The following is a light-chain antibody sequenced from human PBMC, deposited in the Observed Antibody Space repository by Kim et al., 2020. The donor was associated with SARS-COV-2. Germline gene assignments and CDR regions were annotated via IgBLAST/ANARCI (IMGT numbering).Light chain of an antibody. J-gene: IGLJ1*01. CDR3: LLYYGGSYV. V-gene: IGLV7-43*01. Sequence: PGGTVTLTCASSTGAVTSGYYPNWFQQKPGQAPRALIYSTSDKRSWTPARFSGSLLGGKAALTLSGAQPEDEAEYYCLLYYGGSYVFGTGTKVTVL. CDR1: TGAVTSGYY. CDR2: STS.